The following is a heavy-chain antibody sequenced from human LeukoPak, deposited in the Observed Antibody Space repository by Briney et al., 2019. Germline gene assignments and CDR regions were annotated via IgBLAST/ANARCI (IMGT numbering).Heavy chain of an antibody. CDR3: AKESPRDTAMDYYFDY. D-gene: IGHD5-18*01. CDR2: MNLNSGNT. Sequence: ASVKVSCKASGYTFTSYDINWVRQATGQGLEWMGWMNLNSGNTGYAQKFQGRVTMTRNTSISTAYMELSSLRSEDTAVYYCAKESPRDTAMDYYFDYWGQGTLVTVSS. V-gene: IGHV1-8*01. J-gene: IGHJ4*02. CDR1: GYTFTSYD.